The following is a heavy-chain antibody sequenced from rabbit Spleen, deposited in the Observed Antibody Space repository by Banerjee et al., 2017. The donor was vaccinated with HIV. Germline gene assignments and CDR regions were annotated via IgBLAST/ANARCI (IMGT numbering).Heavy chain of an antibody. J-gene: IGHJ4*01. D-gene: IGHD4-1*01. Sequence: QEQLEESGGGLVKPGASLTLTCTASGSSFSSGYYMCWVRQAPGKGPEWIACIYPGSGGTTYASWAKGRITISKTSSTTVTLQMTSLTAADTAIYFCARGTNTNGWGYYFDLWGPGTLVTVS. CDR2: IYPGSGGT. CDR1: GSSFSSGYY. V-gene: IGHV1S45*01. CDR3: ARGTNTNGWGYYFDL.